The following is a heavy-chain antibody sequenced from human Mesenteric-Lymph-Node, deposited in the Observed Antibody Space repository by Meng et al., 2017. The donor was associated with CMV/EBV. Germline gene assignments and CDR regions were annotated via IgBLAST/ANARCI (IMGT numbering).Heavy chain of an antibody. V-gene: IGHV4-39*01. CDR2: VHYTGST. J-gene: IGHJ5*02. D-gene: IGHD6-19*01. Sequence: HLRLREAGPGQVKPSGTLSLTCPVSGDSISGFYYWGWIRQPPGRGLEWIGSVHYTGSTYYSPSLKSRVTVSVDTSKNQFSLRLTSVTAADTAVYYCARPFPSWQSPRLDPFGAWGQGTLVTVSS. CDR3: ARPFPSWQSPRLDPFGA. CDR1: GDSISGFYY.